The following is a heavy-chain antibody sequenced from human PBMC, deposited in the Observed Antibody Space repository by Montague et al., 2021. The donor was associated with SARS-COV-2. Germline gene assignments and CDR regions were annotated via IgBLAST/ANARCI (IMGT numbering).Heavy chain of an antibody. CDR1: SGSISNDIYY. CDR3: ARQDIQRWFDL. Sequence: SETLSLTCTVSSGSISNDIYYWGWIRQPPGKGPEWIGGSRYGGTSYYNPSLKSRVTISIDTSKNQCSLKMTAVTAADTAVYFCARQDIQRWFDLWGRGTLVTVSS. CDR2: SRYGGTS. V-gene: IGHV4-39*01. J-gene: IGHJ2*01. D-gene: IGHD5-18*01.